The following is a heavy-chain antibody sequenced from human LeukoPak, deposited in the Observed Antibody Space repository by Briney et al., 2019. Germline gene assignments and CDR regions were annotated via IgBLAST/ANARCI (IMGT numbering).Heavy chain of an antibody. V-gene: IGHV4-34*01. J-gene: IGHJ3*02. CDR3: AREGSSTSPDAFDI. CDR2: INHSGST. CDR1: GGSFSGYY. D-gene: IGHD2-2*01. Sequence: KPSETLSLTCAVYGGSFSGYYWSWIRQPPGKGLEWIGEINHSGSTNYNPSLKSRVTISVDTSKNQFSLKLSSVTAADTAVYYCAREGSSTSPDAFDIWGQGTMVTVSS.